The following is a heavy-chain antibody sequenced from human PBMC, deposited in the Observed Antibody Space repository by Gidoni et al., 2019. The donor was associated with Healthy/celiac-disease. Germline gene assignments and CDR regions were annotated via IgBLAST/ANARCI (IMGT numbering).Heavy chain of an antibody. CDR3: TTVPITGTTAAVDY. V-gene: IGHV3-15*01. D-gene: IGHD1-7*01. CDR1: GFTFSNAW. CDR2: IKSKTDGGTT. J-gene: IGHJ4*02. Sequence: EVQLVESGGGLVKPGGSLRLSCAASGFTFSNAWMSWVRQAPGKGLEWVGRIKSKTDGGTTDYAAPVKGRFTISRDDSKNTLYLQMNSLKTEDTDVYYCTTVPITGTTAAVDYWGQGTLVTVSS.